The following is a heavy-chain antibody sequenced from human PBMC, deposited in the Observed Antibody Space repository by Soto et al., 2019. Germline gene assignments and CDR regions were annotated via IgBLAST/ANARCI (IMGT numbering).Heavy chain of an antibody. CDR1: GGSISSSSYY. Sequence: PSETLSLTCTVSGGSISSSSYYWGWIRQPPGKGLEWIGSIYYSGSTYYNPSLESRVTISVDTSKNQFSLKLSSVTAADTAVYYCARHPQPYYDILTGYYLGPENNWFDPWGQGTLVTVSS. V-gene: IGHV4-39*01. J-gene: IGHJ5*02. CDR3: ARHPQPYYDILTGYYLGPENNWFDP. D-gene: IGHD3-9*01. CDR2: IYYSGST.